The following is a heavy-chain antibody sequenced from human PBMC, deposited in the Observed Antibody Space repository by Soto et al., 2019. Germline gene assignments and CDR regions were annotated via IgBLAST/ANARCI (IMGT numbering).Heavy chain of an antibody. V-gene: IGHV3-23*01. D-gene: IGHD3-9*01. J-gene: IGHJ4*02. CDR2: ISGSGGST. Sequence: GSLRLSCAASGFTFSSYAMSWVRQAPGKGLEWVSAISGSGGSTYYADSVKGRFTISRDNSKNTLYLQMNSLRAEDTAVYYCAKSRPLRYFDWAHFDYWGQGTLVTVSS. CDR3: AKSRPLRYFDWAHFDY. CDR1: GFTFSSYA.